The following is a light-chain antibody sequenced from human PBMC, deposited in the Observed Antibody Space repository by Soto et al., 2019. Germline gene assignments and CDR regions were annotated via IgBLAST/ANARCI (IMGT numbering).Light chain of an antibody. J-gene: IGKJ1*01. CDR2: DAS. Sequence: DIQMTQFPSALSASVGDRVTITCRASQNVNNWLAWYQHKPGKAPQLLIYDASVLESGVPSRFSGSGSGTEFTLAINGRQSDDFATYYCQQYNTYWTFGPRTKVEVE. V-gene: IGKV1-5*01. CDR3: QQYNTYWT. CDR1: QNVNNW.